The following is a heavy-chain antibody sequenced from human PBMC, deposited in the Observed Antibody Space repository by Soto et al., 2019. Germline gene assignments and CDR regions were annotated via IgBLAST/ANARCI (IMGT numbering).Heavy chain of an antibody. CDR2: IYYSGST. Sequence: SETLSLTCTVSGGSISSYYWSWIRQPPGKGLEWIGYIYYSGSTNYNPSLKSRVTISVDTSKNQFSLKLSSVTAADTAVYYCARQAVTTYYYYYYYMDVWGKGTTVTVSS. J-gene: IGHJ6*03. CDR1: GGSISSYY. CDR3: ARQAVTTYYYYYYYMDV. D-gene: IGHD4-17*01. V-gene: IGHV4-59*08.